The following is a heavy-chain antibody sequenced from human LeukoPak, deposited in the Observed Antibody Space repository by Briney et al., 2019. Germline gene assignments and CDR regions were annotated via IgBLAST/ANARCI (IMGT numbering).Heavy chain of an antibody. D-gene: IGHD4-17*01. CDR2: MSGSGGSI. CDR3: HGDTPGYFQH. V-gene: IGHV3-23*01. CDR1: GFTFSNYP. J-gene: IGHJ1*01. Sequence: GGSLRLSCAASGFTFSNYPMTWVRQAPGKGLEWVSAMSGSGGSIKYADSVKGRFTMSRDNSKNTLYLRMNSLRAEDTAVYYRHGDTPGYFQHWGQGTLVTVSS.